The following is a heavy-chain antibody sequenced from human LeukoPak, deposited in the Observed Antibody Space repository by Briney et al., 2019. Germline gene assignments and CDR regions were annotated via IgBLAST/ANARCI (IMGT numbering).Heavy chain of an antibody. CDR1: GGSISSSNYY. D-gene: IGHD1-14*01. V-gene: IGHV4-39*07. Sequence: NPSETLSLTCTVSGGSISSSNYYWGWIRQPPGKGLEWIGSIYHSGSTYYNPSLKSRVTISVDTSKNQFSLKLSSVTAADTAVYYCARVFTPRRTPRAIRAGTFDIWGQGTMVTVSS. CDR3: ARVFTPRRTPRAIRAGTFDI. CDR2: IYHSGST. J-gene: IGHJ3*02.